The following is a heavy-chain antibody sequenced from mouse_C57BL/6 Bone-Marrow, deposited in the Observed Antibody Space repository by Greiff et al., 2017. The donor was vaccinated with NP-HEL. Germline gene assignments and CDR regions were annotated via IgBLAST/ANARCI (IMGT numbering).Heavy chain of an antibody. V-gene: IGHV1-7*01. CDR1: GYTFTSYW. J-gene: IGHJ2*01. Sequence: QVQLQQSGAELAKPGASVKLSCKASGYTFTSYWMHWVKQRPGQGLEWIGYINPSSGYTNYNEKFKSKATLTVDTSSSTAYMQLSSLTSEDSAVYYCAREGYFDYWGQGTTLTVSS. CDR2: INPSSGYT. CDR3: AREGYFDY.